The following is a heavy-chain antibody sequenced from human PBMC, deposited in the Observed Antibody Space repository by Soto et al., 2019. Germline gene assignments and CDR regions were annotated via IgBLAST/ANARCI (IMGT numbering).Heavy chain of an antibody. CDR3: ARMNPLAPKRNAFDI. Sequence: QVQLQESGPGLVKPSETLSLTCTVSGGSISSYFWTWIRQSPGKGLQWIGYIHYSGNTNYNPSLKSRVTMSVDTSKNQFALRLTSVTAADTAVYYCARMNPLAPKRNAFDIWGQGTLVTVSS. CDR2: IHYSGNT. V-gene: IGHV4-59*01. J-gene: IGHJ3*02. CDR1: GGSISSYF.